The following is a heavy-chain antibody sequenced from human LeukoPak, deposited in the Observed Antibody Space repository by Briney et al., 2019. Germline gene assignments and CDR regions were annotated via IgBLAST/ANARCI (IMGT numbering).Heavy chain of an antibody. D-gene: IGHD6-13*01. V-gene: IGHV3-33*01. J-gene: IGHJ6*02. CDR3: ARDEGSSWLYYYGMDV. CDR1: GFTFSSYG. CDR2: IWYDGSNK. Sequence: QAGGSLRLSCAASGFTFSSYGMHWVRQAPGKGLEWVAVIWYDGSNKYYADSVKGRFTISRDNSKNTLYLQMNSLRAEDTAVYYCARDEGSSWLYYYGMDVWGQGTTVTVSS.